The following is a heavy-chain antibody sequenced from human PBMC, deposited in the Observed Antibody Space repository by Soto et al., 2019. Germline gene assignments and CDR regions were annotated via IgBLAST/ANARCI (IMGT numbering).Heavy chain of an antibody. Sequence: SETLSLTCAVYGGSFSGYYWSWIRQPPGKGLEWIGEINHSGSTNYNPSLKSRVTISVDTSKNQFSLKLSSVTAADTDVYYCARGFSGASSSYWYFDLWGRGTLVTVSS. CDR3: ARGFSGASSSYWYFDL. CDR2: INHSGST. CDR1: GGSFSGYY. V-gene: IGHV4-34*01. J-gene: IGHJ2*01. D-gene: IGHD1-26*01.